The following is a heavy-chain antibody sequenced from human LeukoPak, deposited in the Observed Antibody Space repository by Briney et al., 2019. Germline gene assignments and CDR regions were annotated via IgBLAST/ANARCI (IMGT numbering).Heavy chain of an antibody. D-gene: IGHD2-15*01. V-gene: IGHV4-59*12. Sequence: SETLSLTCTVSGGSISSYYWSWIRQPPGKGLEWIGYIYYSGSTNYNPSLKSRVTISVDTSKNQFSLKLSSVTAADTAVYYCAREWWSSPGPFDYWGQGTLVTVSS. CDR3: AREWWSSPGPFDY. J-gene: IGHJ4*02. CDR2: IYYSGST. CDR1: GGSISSYY.